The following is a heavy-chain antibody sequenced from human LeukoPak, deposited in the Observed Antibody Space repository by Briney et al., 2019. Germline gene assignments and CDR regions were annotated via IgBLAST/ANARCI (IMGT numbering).Heavy chain of an antibody. D-gene: IGHD2-8*01. Sequence: GGSLRLSCAASGFTFSSYEMNWVRQAPGKGLEWVSYISSSGSDIYYADSVKGRFTISRDNAKNSLYLQMNSLRPEDTALYYCSTDPRLLIYWGHGTLVTVSS. CDR1: GFTFSSYE. CDR2: ISSSGSDI. V-gene: IGHV3-48*03. J-gene: IGHJ4*01. CDR3: STDPRLLIY.